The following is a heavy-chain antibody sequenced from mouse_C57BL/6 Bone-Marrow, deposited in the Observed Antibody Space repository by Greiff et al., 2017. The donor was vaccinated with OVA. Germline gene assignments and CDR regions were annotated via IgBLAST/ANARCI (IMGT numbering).Heavy chain of an antibody. CDR2: IDPSDSYT. CDR3: ARGRGAY. CDR1: GYTFTSYW. Sequence: QVQLQQPGAELVRPGTSVKLSCKASGYTFTSYWMHWVKQRPGQGLEWIGVIDPSDSYTNYTQKFKGKATLTVDTSSSTAYMQLSSLTSEDSAVYYCARGRGAYWGQGTLVTVSA. J-gene: IGHJ3*01. V-gene: IGHV1-59*01.